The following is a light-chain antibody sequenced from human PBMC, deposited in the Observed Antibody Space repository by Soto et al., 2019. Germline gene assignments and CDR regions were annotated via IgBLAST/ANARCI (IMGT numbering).Light chain of an antibody. CDR2: GAS. V-gene: IGKV3-20*01. Sequence: VLTQSPGTLSLPPGERATLSCRASQSVSNNYLAWYQQKPGQAPRLLIYGASNRATGIPDRFSGSGSGTDFTLTISRLEPEDFAVYYCQQYGSSGTFGQGTKVDIK. J-gene: IGKJ1*01. CDR3: QQYGSSGT. CDR1: QSVSNNY.